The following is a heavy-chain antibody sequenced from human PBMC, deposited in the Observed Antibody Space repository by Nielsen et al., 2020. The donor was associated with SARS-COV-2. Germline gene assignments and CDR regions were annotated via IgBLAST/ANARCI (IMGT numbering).Heavy chain of an antibody. J-gene: IGHJ6*03. Sequence: GESLKISCAASGFTFSSYGMHWVRQAPGKGLEWVAVISYDGSNKYYADSVKGRFTISRDNSKNTLYLQMNSPRAEDTAVYYCAKNPADYGDYGRANYYYYYYMDVWGKGTTVTVSS. V-gene: IGHV3-30*18. CDR1: GFTFSSYG. D-gene: IGHD4-17*01. CDR2: ISYDGSNK. CDR3: AKNPADYGDYGRANYYYYYYMDV.